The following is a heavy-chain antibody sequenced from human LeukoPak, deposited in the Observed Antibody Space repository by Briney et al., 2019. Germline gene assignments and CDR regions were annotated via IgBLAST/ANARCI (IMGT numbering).Heavy chain of an antibody. D-gene: IGHD2-2*02. Sequence: PGGSLRLSCAASGFTFSSYWMTWVRQAPGKGLEWVSSISSSSSYIYYADSVKGRFTISRDNAKNSLYLQMNSLRAEDTAVYYCARGVYCSSTSCYKKPADFDYWGQGTLVTVSS. CDR3: ARGVYCSSTSCYKKPADFDY. J-gene: IGHJ4*02. CDR2: ISSSSSYI. V-gene: IGHV3-21*01. CDR1: GFTFSSYW.